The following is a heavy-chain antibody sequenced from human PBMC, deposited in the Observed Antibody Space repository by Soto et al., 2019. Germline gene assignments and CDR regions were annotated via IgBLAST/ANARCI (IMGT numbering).Heavy chain of an antibody. CDR1: GFTFSSYG. V-gene: IGHV3-33*01. J-gene: IGHJ4*02. D-gene: IGHD3-3*02. Sequence: QVQLVESGGGVVQPGRSLRLSCAASGFTFSSYGMHWVRQAPGKGLEWVAVIWYDGSNKYYADSVKGRFTISRDNSKNTLYLQMNSLIAEDTAVYYCAGEVAVGVLGYWGQGTLVTVSS. CDR2: IWYDGSNK. CDR3: AGEVAVGVLGY.